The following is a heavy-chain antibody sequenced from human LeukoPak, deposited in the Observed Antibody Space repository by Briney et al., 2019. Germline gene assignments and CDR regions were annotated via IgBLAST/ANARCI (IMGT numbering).Heavy chain of an antibody. CDR3: ASHLGYSYGYNDY. CDR2: ISYVGSNK. Sequence: GRSLRLSCAASGFTFSSYAMHWVRQAPGKGLEWVAVISYVGSNKYYADSVKGRFTISRDNSKNTLYLQMNSLRAEDTAVYYCASHLGYSYGYNDYWGQGTLVTVSS. V-gene: IGHV3-30-3*01. CDR1: GFTFSSYA. J-gene: IGHJ4*02. D-gene: IGHD5-18*01.